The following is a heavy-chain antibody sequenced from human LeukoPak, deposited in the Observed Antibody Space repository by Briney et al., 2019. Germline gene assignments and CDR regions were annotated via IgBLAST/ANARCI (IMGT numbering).Heavy chain of an antibody. CDR2: ISYDGSNK. CDR3: ASDAYDYVWGSYRTLGD. V-gene: IGHV3-30*03. D-gene: IGHD3-16*02. Sequence: GGSLRLSCAASGFTFSSYGMHWVRQAPGKGLEWVAVISYDGSNKYYADSVKGRFTISRDNAKNSLYLQMNSLRAEDTAVYYCASDAYDYVWGSYRTLGDWGQGTLVTVSS. CDR1: GFTFSSYG. J-gene: IGHJ4*02.